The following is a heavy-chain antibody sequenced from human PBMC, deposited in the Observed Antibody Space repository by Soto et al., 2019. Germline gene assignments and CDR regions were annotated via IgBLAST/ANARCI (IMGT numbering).Heavy chain of an antibody. CDR1: GFTFSDYY. CDR2: ISSSGSTI. V-gene: IGHV3-11*01. J-gene: IGHJ4*02. D-gene: IGHD3-10*01. CDR3: ATSHYYGSGSYYNLDY. Sequence: PGGSLRLSCAASGFTFSDYYMSWIRQAPGKGLEWVSYISSSGSTIYYADAVKGRFTISRDNAKNSLYLQMSSLRSEDTAVYYCATSHYYGSGSYYNLDYWGQGTLVTVSS.